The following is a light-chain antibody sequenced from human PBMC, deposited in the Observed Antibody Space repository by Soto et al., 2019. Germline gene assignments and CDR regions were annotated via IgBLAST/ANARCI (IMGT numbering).Light chain of an antibody. V-gene: IGKV1-39*01. CDR2: AAS. CDR3: QQSYSTPWT. CDR1: QSLSSY. Sequence: DIQMTQSPSSLSASVGDRVTITCRASQSLSSYLNWYQQKPGKAPKLLIYAASSLQSAVPSRFSGSGSGTDFTLTISSLQPEDFATYYCQQSYSTPWTFGQGTKVEIK. J-gene: IGKJ1*01.